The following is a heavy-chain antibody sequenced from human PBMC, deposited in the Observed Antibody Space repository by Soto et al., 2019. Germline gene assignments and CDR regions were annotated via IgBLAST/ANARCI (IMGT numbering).Heavy chain of an antibody. D-gene: IGHD3-22*01. V-gene: IGHV1-69*01. Sequence: QVQLVQSGAEVKKPGSSVKVSWKASGGTFSSYAISWVRQAPGQGLEWMGGIIPIFGTANYAQKFQGRVTITADESTSTAYMELSSLRSEDTAVYYCARVSDYYDSSGYYSYYYYYGMDVWGQGTTVTVSS. CDR3: ARVSDYYDSSGYYSYYYYYGMDV. J-gene: IGHJ6*02. CDR2: IIPIFGTA. CDR1: GGTFSSYA.